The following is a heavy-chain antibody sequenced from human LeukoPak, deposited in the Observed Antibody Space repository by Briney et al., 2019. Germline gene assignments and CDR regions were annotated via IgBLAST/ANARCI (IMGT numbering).Heavy chain of an antibody. CDR3: AREDDYGGNFYYFNF. J-gene: IGHJ4*02. D-gene: IGHD4-23*01. CDR2: MNPNSGNT. V-gene: IGHV1-8*01. CDR1: GYSFTSYD. Sequence: ASVKVSCKASGYSFTSYDINWVRQAAGRGLEWMGWMNPNSGNTGYGQKFQGRVTMTRSTSMTTAYMELSSLRSEDTAIYYCAREDDYGGNFYYFNFWGQGTLVTVSS.